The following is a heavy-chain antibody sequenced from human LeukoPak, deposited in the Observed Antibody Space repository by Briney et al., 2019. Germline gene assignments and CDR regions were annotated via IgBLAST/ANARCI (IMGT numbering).Heavy chain of an antibody. CDR3: ASSYSSSWYRTGFDY. D-gene: IGHD6-13*01. V-gene: IGHV4-34*01. CDR2: INHSGST. CDR1: GGSFSGYY. Sequence: SETLSLTCAVYGGSFSGYYWSWIRQPPGKGLEWIGEINHSGSTNYNPSLKSRVTISVDTSKNQFSLKLSSVTAADTAVYYCASSYSSSWYRTGFDYWGQGTLVTVS. J-gene: IGHJ4*02.